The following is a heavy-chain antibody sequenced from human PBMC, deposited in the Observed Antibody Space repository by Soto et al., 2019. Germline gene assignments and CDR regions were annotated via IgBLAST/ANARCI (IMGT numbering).Heavy chain of an antibody. CDR2: ISGSGGST. CDR3: AKDQVALMGPPTVTYPPVLRDY. D-gene: IGHD4-17*01. Sequence: GGCLRLSCAASGFTFSSYAMSWVRQAPGKGLEWVSAISGSGGSTYYADSVKGRFTISRDNSKNTLYLQVNSLRAEDTAVYYCAKDQVALMGPPTVTYPPVLRDYWGQRTQVTESS. J-gene: IGHJ4*02. V-gene: IGHV3-23*01. CDR1: GFTFSSYA.